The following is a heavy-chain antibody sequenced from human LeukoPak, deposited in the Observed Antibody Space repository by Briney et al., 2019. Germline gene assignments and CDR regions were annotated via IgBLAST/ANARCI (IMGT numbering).Heavy chain of an antibody. CDR2: IYYSGST. V-gene: IGHV4-39*01. D-gene: IGHD3-16*01. J-gene: IGHJ4*02. CDR3: VRGSTLRHYQY. Sequence: IPSETLSLTCTVSGGSISSTTYYWGWIRRPPGKGLEWIGSIYYSGSTCYNPSLKSRVTVSVDTSKNQFSLKLSSVTAADTAVYYCVRGSTLRHYQYWGQGTLVTVSS. CDR1: GGSISSTTYY.